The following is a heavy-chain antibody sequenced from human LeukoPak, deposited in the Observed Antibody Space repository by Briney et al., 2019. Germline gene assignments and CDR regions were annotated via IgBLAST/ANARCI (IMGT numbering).Heavy chain of an antibody. D-gene: IGHD3-22*01. J-gene: IGHJ4*02. CDR1: GGSISSYY. Sequence: SETLSLTCTVSGGSISSYYWSWIRQPPGKGLEWIGYIYYSGSTNYNPSLKSRVTISVDTSKNQFSLKLSSVTAADTAVYYCARPAVGYYYSSGLLGFDYWGQGTLVTVSS. CDR3: ARPAVGYYYSSGLLGFDY. V-gene: IGHV4-59*08. CDR2: IYYSGST.